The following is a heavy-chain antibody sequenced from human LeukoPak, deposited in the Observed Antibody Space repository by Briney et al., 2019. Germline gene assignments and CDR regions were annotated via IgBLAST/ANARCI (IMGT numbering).Heavy chain of an antibody. Sequence: ASVKVSCKASGYSFTGHYMHWVRQAPGQGLEWMGWINPKSGGTNYAQKFQGRVTMTRDTSISTAYMDMSSLRSDDTTVYYCARVYNWNSSGLGAPRDWGRGTLVTVSS. J-gene: IGHJ4*02. CDR3: ARVYNWNSSGLGAPRD. D-gene: IGHD1-7*01. CDR2: INPKSGGT. V-gene: IGHV1-2*02. CDR1: GYSFTGHY.